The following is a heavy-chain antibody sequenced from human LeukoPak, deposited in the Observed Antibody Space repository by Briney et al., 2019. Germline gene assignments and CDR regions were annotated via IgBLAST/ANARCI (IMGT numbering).Heavy chain of an antibody. V-gene: IGHV3-23*01. CDR1: GFTFSSYA. Sequence: GGSLRLSCAASGFTFSSYAMSWVRQAPGKGLEWVSAISGSGGSTYYADSVKGRFTISRDDSKNTLYLEMKSLRVEDTAIFYCARDFYGGALDLWGQGTLVIVSS. J-gene: IGHJ3*01. CDR3: ARDFYGGALDL. D-gene: IGHD4-17*01. CDR2: ISGSGGST.